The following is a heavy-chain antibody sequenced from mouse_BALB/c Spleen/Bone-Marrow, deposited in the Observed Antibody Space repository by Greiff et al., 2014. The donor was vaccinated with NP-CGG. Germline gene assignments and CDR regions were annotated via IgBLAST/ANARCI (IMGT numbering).Heavy chain of an antibody. CDR1: GYTFTDYA. CDR3: ARGYSNNYAMDY. D-gene: IGHD2-5*01. CDR2: INTYFGDI. Sequence: QVQLQQSGAELVRPGVLVKISCKGSGYTFTDYAMHWVKQSHAESLEWIGVINTYFGDISYNQKFKGKASIAVDKTSRTVYMELARLTAEDSAIYYCARGYSNNYAMDYWGQGTSVTVSS. V-gene: IGHV1S137*01. J-gene: IGHJ4*01.